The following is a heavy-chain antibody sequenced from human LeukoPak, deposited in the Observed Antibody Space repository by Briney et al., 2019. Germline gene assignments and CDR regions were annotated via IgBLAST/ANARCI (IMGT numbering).Heavy chain of an antibody. J-gene: IGHJ5*02. D-gene: IGHD1-26*01. CDR1: GNSISSSYY. CDR3: ARLIVGATNWFDP. CDR2: IYHTGST. Sequence: KTSETLSLTCAVTGNSISSSYYWGWIRQPPGKGLQWIGSIYHTGSTYYSPSLKSRVTISVDTSKNRFSLKLTSVTAADTAVYYCARLIVGATNWFDPWGQGTLVTVSS. V-gene: IGHV4-38-2*01.